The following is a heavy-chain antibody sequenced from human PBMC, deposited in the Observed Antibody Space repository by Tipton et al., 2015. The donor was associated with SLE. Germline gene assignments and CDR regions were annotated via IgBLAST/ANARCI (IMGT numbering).Heavy chain of an antibody. D-gene: IGHD2-2*01. CDR3: ARVSIVVVPAAPFDY. Sequence: SLRLSCAASGFTFSDYYMSWIRQAPGKGLEWVSYISSSGSTIYYADSVKGRFTISRDNAKNSLYLQMNSLRAEDTAVYYCARVSIVVVPAAPFDYWGQGTLVTVSS. J-gene: IGHJ4*02. CDR1: GFTFSDYY. CDR2: ISSSGSTI. V-gene: IGHV3-11*01.